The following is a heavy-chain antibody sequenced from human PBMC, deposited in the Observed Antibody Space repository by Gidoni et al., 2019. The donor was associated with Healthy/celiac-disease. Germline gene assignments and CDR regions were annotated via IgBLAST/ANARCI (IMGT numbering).Heavy chain of an antibody. CDR2: IKSKTDGGTT. V-gene: IGHV3-15*01. Sequence: EVQLVESGGGLVKPGGSLRLSCAASGFTFSNAWMSWVRQAPGKGLEWVGRIKSKTDGGTTDYAAPVKGRFTISRDDSKNTLYLQMNSLKTEDTAVYYCTTDQITMIVVVHGFWGQGTMVTVSS. CDR3: TTDQITMIVVVHGF. D-gene: IGHD3-22*01. CDR1: GFTFSNAW. J-gene: IGHJ3*01.